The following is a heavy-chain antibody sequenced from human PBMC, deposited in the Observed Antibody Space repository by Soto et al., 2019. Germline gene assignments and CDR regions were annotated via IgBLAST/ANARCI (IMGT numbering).Heavy chain of an antibody. CDR2: ISVYNGDT. Sequence: QVQLVQSGTEVKKPGASVKASCKASGYTFTSYGISWVRQAPGQGLEWMGWISVYNGDTNYAQKLQGRVTMTTDTSTSTAYMELRSLRSDDTAVYYCTRDCDRSGYYCYWGQGTLVTVSS. V-gene: IGHV1-18*01. J-gene: IGHJ4*02. D-gene: IGHD3-22*01. CDR3: TRDCDRSGYYCY. CDR1: GYTFTSYG.